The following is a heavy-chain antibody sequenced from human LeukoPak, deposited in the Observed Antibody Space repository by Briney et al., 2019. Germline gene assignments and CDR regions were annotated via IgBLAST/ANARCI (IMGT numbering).Heavy chain of an antibody. Sequence: SETLSLTCTVSGGSVSSGSYYWSWIRQPPGKGLEWIGYIYYSGSTNYNPSLKSRVTISVDTSKNQFSLKLSSVTAADTAVYYCARGAYAPDAFDIWGQRTMVTVSS. CDR3: ARGAYAPDAFDI. J-gene: IGHJ3*02. CDR2: IYYSGST. V-gene: IGHV4-61*01. CDR1: GGSVSSGSYY. D-gene: IGHD3-16*01.